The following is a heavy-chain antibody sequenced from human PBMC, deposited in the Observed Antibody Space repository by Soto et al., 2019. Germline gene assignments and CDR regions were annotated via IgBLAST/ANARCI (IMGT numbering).Heavy chain of an antibody. J-gene: IGHJ4*02. Sequence: QVTLKESGPVLVKPTETLTLTCTVSGFSLSNARMGVSWIRQPPGKALEWLAHIFSNDEKSYSTSLKSRLTISKDTSKSQVVLTMTNMDPMDTATYYCARKSRYSGSLGYWGQGTLVTVSS. D-gene: IGHD1-26*01. CDR2: IFSNDEK. V-gene: IGHV2-26*01. CDR1: GFSLSNARMG. CDR3: ARKSRYSGSLGY.